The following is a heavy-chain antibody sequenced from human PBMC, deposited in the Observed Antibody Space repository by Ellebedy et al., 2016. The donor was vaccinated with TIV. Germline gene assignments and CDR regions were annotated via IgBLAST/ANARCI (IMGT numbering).Heavy chain of an antibody. J-gene: IGHJ4*02. CDR3: ARVSNPGTALPGGDKAHPPGY. CDR2: IWFDGSQK. Sequence: GGSLRLSCAASGFTFSSYGMHWVRQPPGKGLEWMAVIWFDGSQKYYADSVKGRFTVSRDNSKNTLYLQMSSLRVEDTAIYYCARVSNPGTALPGGDKAHPPGYWGQGTLVIVSS. D-gene: IGHD2-21*02. V-gene: IGHV3-33*01. CDR1: GFTFSSYG.